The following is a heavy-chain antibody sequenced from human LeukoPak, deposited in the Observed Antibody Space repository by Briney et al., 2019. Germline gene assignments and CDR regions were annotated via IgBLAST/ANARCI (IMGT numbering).Heavy chain of an antibody. Sequence: PGGSLRLSCAASGFTFSSYGMHWVRQAPGKGLEWVAVIWYDGSNKYYADSVKGRFTISRDNSKNTLYLQMNSLRAEDTAVYYCAKVTLGYCSGGSCSGFDYWGQGTLVTVSS. CDR2: IWYDGSNK. CDR1: GFTFSSYG. V-gene: IGHV3-33*06. D-gene: IGHD2-15*01. CDR3: AKVTLGYCSGGSCSGFDY. J-gene: IGHJ4*02.